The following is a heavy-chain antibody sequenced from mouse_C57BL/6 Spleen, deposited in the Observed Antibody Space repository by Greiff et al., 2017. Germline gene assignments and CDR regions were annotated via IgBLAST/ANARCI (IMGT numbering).Heavy chain of an antibody. CDR2: IDPSDSYT. Sequence: QVQLKQPGAELVMPGASVKLSCKASGYTFTSYWMHWVKQRPGQGLEWIGEIDPSDSYTNYNQKFKGKSTLTVDKSSSTAYMQLSSLTSEDSAVYYCARSMPGFAYWGQGTLVTVSA. CDR1: GYTFTSYW. V-gene: IGHV1-69*01. CDR3: ARSMPGFAY. J-gene: IGHJ3*01.